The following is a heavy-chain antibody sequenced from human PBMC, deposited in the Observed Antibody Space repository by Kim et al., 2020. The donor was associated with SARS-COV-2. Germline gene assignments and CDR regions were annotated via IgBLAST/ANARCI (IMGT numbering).Heavy chain of an antibody. CDR1: GGSISSSDSY. CDR2: MYYSGSA. V-gene: IGHV4-39*01. D-gene: IGHD2-21*01. Sequence: SETLSLTCTVSGGSISSSDSYWGWIRQPPGKGLEWIGSMYYSGSAYYNPSLKSRVTISVDTSKDQLSLKLSSVTAADTAVYYCARHGVVVNARYFNSWGQGTLVTVSS. J-gene: IGHJ4*02. CDR3: ARHGVVVNARYFNS.